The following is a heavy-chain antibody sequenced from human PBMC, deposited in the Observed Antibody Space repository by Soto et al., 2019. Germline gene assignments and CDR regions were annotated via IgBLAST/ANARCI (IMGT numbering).Heavy chain of an antibody. CDR3: ARNRYGGYDFDF. D-gene: IGHD5-12*01. CDR2: VSHSGST. V-gene: IGHV4-4*02. J-gene: IGHJ4*02. CDR1: SGSIPSSNW. Sequence: QVQLQESGPGLVKPSGTLSLTCAVSSGSIPSSNWWSWVRQPPGKGLEGIGEVSHSGSTNYIPALKSRVTISVDKSRNQFSLRLNSVTAADTAVYYCARNRYGGYDFDFWGQGTLVTVSS.